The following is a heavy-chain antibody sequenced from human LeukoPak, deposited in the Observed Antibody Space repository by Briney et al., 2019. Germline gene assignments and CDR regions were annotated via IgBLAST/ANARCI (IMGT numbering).Heavy chain of an antibody. CDR3: ARDQYDTWSRRGNFDS. Sequence: QSGGSLRLSCVASGFTFSSYWMHWVRQAPGKGLEWVANIKQDGSEKYYVDSVKGRFTISRDNTKNSLYLQMNSLRAEDTAVFYCARDQYDTWSRRGNFDSWGQGTLVIVSS. CDR2: IKQDGSEK. J-gene: IGHJ4*02. D-gene: IGHD3/OR15-3a*01. V-gene: IGHV3-7*03. CDR1: GFTFSSYW.